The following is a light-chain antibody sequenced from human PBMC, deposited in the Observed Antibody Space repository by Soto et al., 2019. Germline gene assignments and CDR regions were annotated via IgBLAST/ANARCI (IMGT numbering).Light chain of an antibody. CDR1: SSSFVGDKY. CDR3: CSYVGNYIYV. V-gene: IGLV2-11*01. Sequence: QSAPTQPRSVSGSPGQSVTISCTGTSSSFVGDKYVAWYQHHPGKAPRLIIYDVSKRPSGVPDRFSGSKSGNTASLTISGLQADDEADYYCCSYVGNYIYVFGSGTKVTVL. CDR2: DVS. J-gene: IGLJ1*01.